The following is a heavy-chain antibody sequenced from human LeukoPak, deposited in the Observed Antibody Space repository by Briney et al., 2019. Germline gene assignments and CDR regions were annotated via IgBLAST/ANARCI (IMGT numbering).Heavy chain of an antibody. V-gene: IGHV3-21*06. D-gene: IGHD1-14*01. Sequence: PGGSLSLSCTASGLTFSTSGFNWVRQAPGKGLEWVASIGPTGSDRYHADSIKGRFTISRDNANNFLYLQVNSLRAEDTAVYYCATETNGRHYDYWGQGTLLTVSS. CDR1: GLTFSTSG. CDR3: ATETNGRHYDY. CDR2: IGPTGSDR. J-gene: IGHJ4*02.